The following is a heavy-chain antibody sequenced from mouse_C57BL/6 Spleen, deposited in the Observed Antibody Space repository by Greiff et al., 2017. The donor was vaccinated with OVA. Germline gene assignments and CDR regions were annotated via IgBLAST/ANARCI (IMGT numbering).Heavy chain of an antibody. CDR1: GFTFSDYY. Sequence: EVQLVESEGGLVQPGSSMKLSCTASGFTFSDYYMAWVRQVPEKGLEWVANINYDGSSTYYLDYLKSRFIISRDNAKNILYLQMSSLKSEDTATYYCARGRIYAMDYWGQGTSVTVSS. J-gene: IGHJ4*01. V-gene: IGHV5-16*01. CDR2: INYDGSST. CDR3: ARGRIYAMDY.